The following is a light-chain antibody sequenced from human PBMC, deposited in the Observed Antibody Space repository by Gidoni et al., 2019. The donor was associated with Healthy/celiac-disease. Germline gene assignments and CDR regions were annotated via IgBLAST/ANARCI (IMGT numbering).Light chain of an antibody. J-gene: IGKJ1*01. CDR2: WAS. CDR3: QQYYSKVWT. Sequence: DIVMTQSPDSLAVSLGERATINCKSSQSVLYSSNNKKYLAWYQQKPGQPPKLLIYWASNRESVVPDRFSGSGSGTDFPLTISRLPAEDVAVYYCQQYYSKVWTFGQGTKVEIK. CDR1: QSVLYSSNNKKY. V-gene: IGKV4-1*01.